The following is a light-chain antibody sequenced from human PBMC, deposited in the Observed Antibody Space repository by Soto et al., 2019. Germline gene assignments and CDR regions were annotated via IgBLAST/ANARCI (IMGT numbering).Light chain of an antibody. J-gene: IGKJ1*01. V-gene: IGKV1-39*01. CDR1: QYISDY. CDR2: AAS. Sequence: DIQMTQSPSSLSASVGDRVTITCRASQYISDYLNWYQQKPGKAPNLLIFAASNLQSGVPSRFSGSGSGTEFTRTISNLQREDFATYFCQQGHCTPLTFGQGTKVEV. CDR3: QQGHCTPLT.